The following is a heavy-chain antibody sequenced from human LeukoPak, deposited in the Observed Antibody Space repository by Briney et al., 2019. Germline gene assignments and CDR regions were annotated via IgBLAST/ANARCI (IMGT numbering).Heavy chain of an antibody. J-gene: IGHJ4*02. D-gene: IGHD3-9*01. Sequence: GRSLRLSCAASGFTFSSYAMHWVRQAPGKGLEWVAVISYDGSNKHYADSVKGRFTISRDNSKNTLYLQMNSLRAEDTAVYYCAKNAYDILTGLFDYWGQGTLVTVPS. V-gene: IGHV3-30*04. CDR1: GFTFSSYA. CDR2: ISYDGSNK. CDR3: AKNAYDILTGLFDY.